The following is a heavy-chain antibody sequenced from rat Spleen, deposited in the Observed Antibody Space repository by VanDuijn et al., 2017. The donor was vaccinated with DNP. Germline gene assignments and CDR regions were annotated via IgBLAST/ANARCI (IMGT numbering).Heavy chain of an antibody. CDR2: ISYSGRT. V-gene: IGHV3-1*01. CDR1: GYSITNIY. D-gene: IGHD1-11*01. CDR3: ARRSFDY. Sequence: EVQLQESGPGLVKPSQSLSLTCSVTGYSITNIYWGWIRKFPGNKMEYIGHISYSGRTTYNPSLKSRISITRDTSKNQFFLQVNSVTTEDTGTYYCARRSFDYWGQGVKVTVSS. J-gene: IGHJ2*01.